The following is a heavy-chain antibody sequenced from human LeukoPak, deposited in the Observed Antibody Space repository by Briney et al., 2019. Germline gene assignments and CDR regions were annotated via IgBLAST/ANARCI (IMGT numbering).Heavy chain of an antibody. J-gene: IGHJ3*02. Sequence: GGSLRLSCAASGFTVSSNYMSWVRQAPGKGLEWVSILYTAGSTYYADSVKARFTISRDNSKNTVHLQMNSLRVEDTAVYYCARSKTAPGDAFDIWGQGTMVTVSS. V-gene: IGHV3-66*01. CDR1: GFTVSSNY. CDR2: LYTAGST. CDR3: ARSKTAPGDAFDI.